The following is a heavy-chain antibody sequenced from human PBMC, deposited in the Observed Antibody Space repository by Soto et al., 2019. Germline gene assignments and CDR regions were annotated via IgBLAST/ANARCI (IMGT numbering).Heavy chain of an antibody. J-gene: IGHJ5*02. Sequence: ASVKVSCKASGYTFTNYAIHWVRQAPGQRLEWMGWINAGNGKTKYSQNFQGRVTITRDTSASIVYMEVNSLRAEDTALYYCAKDSSRYNWNDDGNNWFDPWGQGTLVTVSS. D-gene: IGHD1-1*01. CDR1: GYTFTNYA. CDR2: INAGNGKT. CDR3: AKDSSRYNWNDDGNNWFDP. V-gene: IGHV1-3*01.